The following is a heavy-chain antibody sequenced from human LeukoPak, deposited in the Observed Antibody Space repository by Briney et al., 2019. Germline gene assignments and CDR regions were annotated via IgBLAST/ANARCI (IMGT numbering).Heavy chain of an antibody. V-gene: IGHV3-72*01. CDR2: SRYKAKSYTT. Sequence: GGSLSLSCAVSGFTFSDHFLDWVRQAPGKGLEWVGRSRYKAKSYTTEYAASVKGRFTISRDDSKTSLYLQMNSLETEDTAVYYCVRVGSVSGSDYLDYWGQGTLVTVSS. CDR1: GFTFSDHF. D-gene: IGHD6-19*01. J-gene: IGHJ4*02. CDR3: VRVGSVSGSDYLDY.